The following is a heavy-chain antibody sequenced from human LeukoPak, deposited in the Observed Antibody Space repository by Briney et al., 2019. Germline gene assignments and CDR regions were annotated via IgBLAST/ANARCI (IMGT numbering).Heavy chain of an antibody. CDR3: VRDDQWAFDI. CDR1: EFTFSSFS. V-gene: IGHV3-48*01. Sequence: PGGSLRLSCAASEFTFSSFSMNWGRQAPGKGLEWMSYIGSGNNIYYADSVKSRFTISRDNAQGSLFLQMNSLRVEDTSVYYCVRDDQWAFDIWGQGTIVTVSS. CDR2: IGSGNNI. J-gene: IGHJ3*02. D-gene: IGHD2-8*01.